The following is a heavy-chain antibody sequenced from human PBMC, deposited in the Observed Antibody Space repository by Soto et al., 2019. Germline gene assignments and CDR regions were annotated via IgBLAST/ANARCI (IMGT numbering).Heavy chain of an antibody. CDR2: ISGSGGST. CDR1: GFTFSSYA. J-gene: IGHJ2*01. CDR3: AKSGYGRSKHWYFDL. V-gene: IGHV3-23*01. Sequence: PGGSLRLSCAASGFTFSSYAMSWVRQAPGKGLEWVSAISGSGGSTYYADSVKGRFTISRDNSKNTLYLQMNSLRAEDTAVYYCAKSGYGRSKHWYFDLWGRGTLVTVSS. D-gene: IGHD1-1*01.